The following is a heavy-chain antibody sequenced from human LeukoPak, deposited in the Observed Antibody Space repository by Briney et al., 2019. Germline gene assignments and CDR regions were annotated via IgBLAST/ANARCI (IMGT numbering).Heavy chain of an antibody. CDR2: ISSSSSYI. J-gene: IGHJ4*02. D-gene: IGHD5-24*01. CDR3: ARGTGYNPYYFDY. Sequence: GGSLRLSCAASGFTFSSYSMNWVRQAPGKGLEWVSSISSSSSYIYYADSVKGRFTISRDNAKNSLYLQMNSLRAGDTAVYYCARGTGYNPYYFDYWGQGTLVTVSS. V-gene: IGHV3-21*01. CDR1: GFTFSSYS.